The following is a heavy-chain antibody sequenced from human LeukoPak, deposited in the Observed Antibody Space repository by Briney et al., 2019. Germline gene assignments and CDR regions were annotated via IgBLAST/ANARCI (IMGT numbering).Heavy chain of an antibody. CDR2: ISYDGSNK. CDR1: GFTFSSYG. CDR3: ASRPPGDYPYFDY. Sequence: GRSLRLSCAASGFTFSSYGMHWVRQAPSKGLEWVAVISYDGSNKYYADSVKGRFTISRDNSKNTLNLQMNNLRAEDTAVYYCASRPPGDYPYFDYWGQGTLVTVSS. D-gene: IGHD4-17*01. J-gene: IGHJ4*02. V-gene: IGHV3-30*03.